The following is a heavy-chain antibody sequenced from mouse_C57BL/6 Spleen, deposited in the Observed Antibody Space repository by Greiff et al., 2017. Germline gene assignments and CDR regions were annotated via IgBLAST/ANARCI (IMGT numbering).Heavy chain of an antibody. CDR1: GFNIKDDY. D-gene: IGHD2-3*01. V-gene: IGHV14-4*01. CDR3: TTYDGYYGGFAY. Sequence: EVQLQQSGAELVRPGASVKLSCTASGFNIKDDYMPWVKQRPEQGLEWIGWIDPENGDTEYASKFQGKATITADTSSNTAYLQLSSLTSEDTAVYYCTTYDGYYGGFAYWGQGTLVTVSA. J-gene: IGHJ3*01. CDR2: IDPENGDT.